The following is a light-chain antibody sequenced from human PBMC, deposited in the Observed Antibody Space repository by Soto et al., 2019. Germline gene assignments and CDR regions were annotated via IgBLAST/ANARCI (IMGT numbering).Light chain of an antibody. CDR2: LGS. CDR1: QSLLHSNGYNY. V-gene: IGKV2-28*01. J-gene: IGKJ1*01. Sequence: DIVMTQSPLSLPVTPGEPASISCRSSQSLLHSNGYNYLDWYLQKPGQSPQLLIYLGSNRASGVPDRFSGSGSGTDFTLKIRRVEAEDVGVYYCMQALQGLAFGQGTKVEIK. CDR3: MQALQGLA.